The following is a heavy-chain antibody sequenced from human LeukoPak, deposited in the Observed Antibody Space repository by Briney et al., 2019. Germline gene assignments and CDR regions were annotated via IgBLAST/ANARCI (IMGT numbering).Heavy chain of an antibody. CDR1: GGSISSGDYY. Sequence: PSETLSLTCTVSGGSISSGDYYWSWIRQPPGKGLEWIGYIYYSGSTYYNPSLKSRVTISVDTSKNQFSLKLSSVTAADTAVYYCARVSGLYYYALDVWGQGTTVTVSS. D-gene: IGHD3-10*01. J-gene: IGHJ6*02. CDR2: IYYSGST. CDR3: ARVSGLYYYALDV. V-gene: IGHV4-30-4*01.